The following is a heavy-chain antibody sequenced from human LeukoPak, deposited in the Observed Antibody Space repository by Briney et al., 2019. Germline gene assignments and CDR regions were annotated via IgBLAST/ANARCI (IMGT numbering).Heavy chain of an antibody. CDR1: GYTFTDYC. J-gene: IGHJ4*02. D-gene: IGHD3-3*01. Sequence: ASVKVSCKVSGYTFTDYCMHWVQQAPGKGLEWMGLVDPEDGETIYAEKFQGRVTITADTSTDTAYMELSSLRSEDTAVYYCAPTLGAIFGVVPHWGQGTLVTVSS. CDR2: VDPEDGET. V-gene: IGHV1-69-2*01. CDR3: APTLGAIFGVVPH.